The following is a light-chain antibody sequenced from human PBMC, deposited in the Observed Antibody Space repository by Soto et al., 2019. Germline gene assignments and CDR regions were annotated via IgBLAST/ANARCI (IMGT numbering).Light chain of an antibody. CDR2: DTS. J-gene: IGKJ5*01. Sequence: EIALTQSPGTLSLSPGERATLSFMASQTLSNSFIAWYQHKPGQAPRLLVYDTSTRATGIPDRYSGSGSGTDSTLTISRLEPEDFAVFFCQQYGTSEIIFGQGTRLEIK. V-gene: IGKV3-20*01. CDR1: QTLSNSF. CDR3: QQYGTSEII.